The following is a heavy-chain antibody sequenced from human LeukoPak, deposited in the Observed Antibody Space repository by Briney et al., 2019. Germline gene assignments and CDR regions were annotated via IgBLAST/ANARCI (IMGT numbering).Heavy chain of an antibody. CDR3: AKGSRKWPPDAFDI. CDR2: ITPIFGTS. Sequence: GASVKVSCKVSGGTFSSYSINWVRQAPGQGLEWMGGITPIFGTSNYAQKFQGRVTITADESTSTAYMELSSLRSEDTAVYYCAKGSRKWPPDAFDIWGQGTMVTVSS. V-gene: IGHV1-69*13. J-gene: IGHJ3*02. CDR1: GGTFSSYS. D-gene: IGHD3-10*01.